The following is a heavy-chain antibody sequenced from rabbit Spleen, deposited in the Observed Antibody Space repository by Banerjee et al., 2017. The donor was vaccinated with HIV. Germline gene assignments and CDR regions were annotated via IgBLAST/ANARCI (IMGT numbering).Heavy chain of an antibody. J-gene: IGHJ4*01. CDR1: GFSLDSAYY. CDR2: IYTGSGGST. D-gene: IGHD1-1*01. V-gene: IGHV1S45*01. Sequence: QEQLVESGGDLVKPGASLTLTCTASGFSLDSAYYMCWVRQAPGKGLEWIAAIYTGSGGSTYHANWAKGRFTITRSTSLNTVTLQMTSLTAADTATCFCARDLVGVIGWNFNLWGPGTLVTVS. CDR3: ARDLVGVIGWNFNL.